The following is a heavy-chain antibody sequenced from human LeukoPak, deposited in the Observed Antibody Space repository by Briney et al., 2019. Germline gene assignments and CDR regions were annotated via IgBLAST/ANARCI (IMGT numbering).Heavy chain of an antibody. D-gene: IGHD3-10*01. CDR2: IYHSGST. Sequence: SETLSLTCTVSGYSISSGYYWAWIRQTPGKGLEWIGSIYHSGSTYYNPSLESRVTISVDTSKNQFSLKLSSVTAADTAVYYCARDRWFGESRYMDVWGKGTTVTISS. CDR3: ARDRWFGESRYMDV. CDR1: GYSISSGYY. J-gene: IGHJ6*04. V-gene: IGHV4-38-2*02.